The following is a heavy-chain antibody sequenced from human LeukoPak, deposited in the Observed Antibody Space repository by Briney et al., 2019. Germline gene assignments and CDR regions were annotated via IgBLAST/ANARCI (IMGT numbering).Heavy chain of an antibody. CDR2: IYYSGST. Sequence: SETLSLTCTVSGGSISSSSYYWGWIRQPPGKGLEWIGSIYYSGSTYYNPSLKSRVTISVDTSKNQFSLKLTSVTAADTAVYYCARQGDGGRAYDHWGQGTLVTVSS. J-gene: IGHJ4*02. CDR1: GGSISSSSYY. V-gene: IGHV4-39*01. CDR3: ARQGDGGRAYDH. D-gene: IGHD4-23*01.